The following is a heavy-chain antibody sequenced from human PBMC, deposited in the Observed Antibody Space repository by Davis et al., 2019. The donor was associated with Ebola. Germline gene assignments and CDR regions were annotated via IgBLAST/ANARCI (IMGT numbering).Heavy chain of an antibody. Sequence: ASVQVSCKASAYTFPSYYMHWVRQAPGQGLEWMGMINHNAGRTIYAQKFQGRVTVTRDTSTTTVYMELRSLRSDDTAVYFCARTSIVGTTTTASDIWGQGTMVTVSS. J-gene: IGHJ3*02. CDR1: AYTFPSYY. CDR3: ARTSIVGTTTTASDI. CDR2: INHNAGRT. V-gene: IGHV1-46*01. D-gene: IGHD1-26*01.